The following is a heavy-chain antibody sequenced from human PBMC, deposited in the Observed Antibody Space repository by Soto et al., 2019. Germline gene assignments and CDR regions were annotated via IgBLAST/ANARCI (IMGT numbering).Heavy chain of an antibody. J-gene: IGHJ4*02. CDR2: ISGSGGST. D-gene: IGHD3-3*01. CDR3: AKDPGGAIFGVVTQDY. V-gene: IGHV3-23*01. Sequence: GGSLRLSCAASGFTFSSYAMSWVRQAPGKGLEWVSAISGSGGSTYYADSVKGRFTISRDNSKNTLYLQMNSLRAEDTAVYYCAKDPGGAIFGVVTQDYWGQGTLVTVCS. CDR1: GFTFSSYA.